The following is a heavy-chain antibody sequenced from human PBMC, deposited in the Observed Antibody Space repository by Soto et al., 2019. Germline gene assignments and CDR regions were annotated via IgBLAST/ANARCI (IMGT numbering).Heavy chain of an antibody. V-gene: IGHV4-34*01. CDR3: ARGLPPAAISGGPPVFDY. CDR1: GGSFSGYY. Sequence: QVQLQQWGAGLLKPSETPSLTCAVYGGSFSGYYWSWIRQPPGKGLEWIGEINHSGSTNYNPSLKSRVTISVDTSKNQFSLKLSSVTAADTAVYYCARGLPPAAISGGPPVFDYWGQGTLVTVSS. CDR2: INHSGST. J-gene: IGHJ4*02. D-gene: IGHD2-2*01.